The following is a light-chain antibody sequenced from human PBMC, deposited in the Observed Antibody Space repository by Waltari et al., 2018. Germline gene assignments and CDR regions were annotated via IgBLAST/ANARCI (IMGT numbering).Light chain of an antibody. CDR2: DVS. CDR3: SSYTSSSTLDWV. V-gene: IGLV2-14*03. J-gene: IGLJ3*02. CDR1: SSDVGDYTY. Sequence: QSALTQPASVSGSPGQSITTPCTGTSSDVGDYTYVSWSQQHPGKAPKLMIYDVSNRPSGVSNRFSGSKSGNTASLTISGLQAEDEADYYCSSYTSSSTLDWVFGGGTKLTVL.